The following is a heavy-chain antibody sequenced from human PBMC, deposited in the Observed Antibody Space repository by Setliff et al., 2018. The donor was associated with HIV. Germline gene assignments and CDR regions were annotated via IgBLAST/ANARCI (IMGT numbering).Heavy chain of an antibody. V-gene: IGHV1-46*04. CDR3: ARDWGIGSLIPYYYMDV. Sequence: ASVKVSCKASGYNFINHYVHWVRQAPGQGLEWLGVISPGVGDATYAQSLQDRFTMASDTSTSTVYMHLTSLRSEDTAVYYCARDWGIGSLIPYYYMDVWGKGTTVTVSS. CDR2: ISPGVGDA. D-gene: IGHD3-16*01. J-gene: IGHJ6*03. CDR1: GYNFINHY.